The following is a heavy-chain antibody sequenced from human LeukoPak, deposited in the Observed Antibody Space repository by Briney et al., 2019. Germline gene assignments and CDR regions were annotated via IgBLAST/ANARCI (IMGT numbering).Heavy chain of an antibody. J-gene: IGHJ4*02. CDR1: EFSVGSNY. V-gene: IGHV3-66*01. CDR3: ARDRGTRNSNWNYWNY. Sequence: GGSLRLSCAASEFSVGSNYMTWVRQAPGKGLEWVSLIYSGGSTYYADSVKGRFTISRDNFKNTLYLQMNSLRAEDTAVYYCARDRGTRNSNWNYWNYWGQGLLVTVSS. D-gene: IGHD1-7*01. CDR2: IYSGGST.